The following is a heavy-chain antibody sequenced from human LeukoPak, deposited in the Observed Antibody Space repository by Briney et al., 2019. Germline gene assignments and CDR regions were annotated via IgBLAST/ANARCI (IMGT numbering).Heavy chain of an antibody. CDR1: GFTFNNYA. D-gene: IGHD2-15*01. CDR2: ISGGST. V-gene: IGHV3-38-3*01. J-gene: IGHJ4*02. Sequence: GGSLRLSCAASGFTFNNYAMHWVRQAPGKGLEWVSSISGGSTYYADSRKGGFTISRDNSKNTLHLQMNSLRAEDTAVYYCARGDCSGGSCYLSLTTIDYWGQGTLVTVSS. CDR3: ARGDCSGGSCYLSLTTIDY.